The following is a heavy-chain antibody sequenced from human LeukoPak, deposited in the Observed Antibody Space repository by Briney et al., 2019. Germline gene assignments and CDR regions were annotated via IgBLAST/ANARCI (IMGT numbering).Heavy chain of an antibody. V-gene: IGHV4-34*01. J-gene: IGHJ6*03. CDR1: GGSFGGYY. CDR3: ARTTEGYCSSASCFGFSYSYYMDV. CDR2: INHSGST. Sequence: SETLSPTCAVYGGSFGGYYWSWIRQPPGKGLEWIGEINHSGSTNYNPSLKSRVTISVDTSKNQFSLKLSSVIAADTAVYYCARTTEGYCSSASCFGFSYSYYMDVWGKGTTVTISS. D-gene: IGHD2-2*01.